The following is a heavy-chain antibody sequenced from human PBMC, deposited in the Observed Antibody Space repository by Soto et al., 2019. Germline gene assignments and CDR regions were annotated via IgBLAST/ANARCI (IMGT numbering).Heavy chain of an antibody. Sequence: SLRLSCAASGFTFSSYAMHWVRQAPGKGLEWVAVISYDGSNKYYADSVKGRFTISRDNSKNTLYLQMNSLRAEDTAVYYCARDADYYDSSGYYDYWGQGTLVTVSS. CDR1: GFTFSSYA. J-gene: IGHJ4*02. D-gene: IGHD3-22*01. CDR2: ISYDGSNK. V-gene: IGHV3-30-3*01. CDR3: ARDADYYDSSGYYDY.